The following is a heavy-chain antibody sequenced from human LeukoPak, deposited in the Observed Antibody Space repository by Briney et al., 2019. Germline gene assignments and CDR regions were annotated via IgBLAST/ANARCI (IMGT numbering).Heavy chain of an antibody. Sequence: GGSLRLSCAASGFTFRNYNMNWVCQAPGKGLEWVSHISSSGSSIYYADSVKGRFTISRDNAKNSLYLQMNSLRDEDTAVYFCARDDSSGYSKYYFDYWGQGTLVTVSS. CDR2: ISSSGSSI. V-gene: IGHV3-48*02. CDR3: ARDDSSGYSKYYFDY. J-gene: IGHJ4*02. CDR1: GFTFRNYN. D-gene: IGHD3-22*01.